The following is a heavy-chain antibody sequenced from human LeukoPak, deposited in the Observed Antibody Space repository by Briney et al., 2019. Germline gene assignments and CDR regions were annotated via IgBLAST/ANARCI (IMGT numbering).Heavy chain of an antibody. V-gene: IGHV3-21*06. CDR1: GFSFSSYS. D-gene: IGHD3-22*01. J-gene: IGHJ4*02. Sequence: GGSLRLSCAASGFSFSSYSFNWVRQAPGKGLEWVSSINTVSSYIYYADSLKGRFTISRDNAKNSVYLQMESLRAEDSAVYYCARLRRNTDSSGFFYYYDYWGQGTLVTVSS. CDR3: ARLRRNTDSSGFFYYYDY. CDR2: INTVSSYI.